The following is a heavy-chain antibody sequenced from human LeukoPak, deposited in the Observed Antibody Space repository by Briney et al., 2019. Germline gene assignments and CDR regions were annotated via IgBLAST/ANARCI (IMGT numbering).Heavy chain of an antibody. V-gene: IGHV3-21*01. CDR1: GFTLSDYS. D-gene: IGHD3-16*01. J-gene: IGHJ5*02. CDR2: ITSTSSHI. CDR3: ARARLGYYDEYFDP. Sequence: GGSLRLSCATSGFTLSDYSMTWVRQAPGKGLEWVSSITSTSSHINYADSVRGRFTISRDNAKNALFPQMTSLTDEDTALYYCARARLGYYDEYFDPWGQGTQVTVSS.